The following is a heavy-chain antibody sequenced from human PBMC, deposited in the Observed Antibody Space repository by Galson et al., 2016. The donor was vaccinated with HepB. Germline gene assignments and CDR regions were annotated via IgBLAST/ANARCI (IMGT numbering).Heavy chain of an antibody. V-gene: IGHV3-9*01. Sequence: SLRLSCAASGFTFDDYTMHWVRQFPGKGLQWVASINRKSNVNAYVDSVKGRFTISRDNAKNSLYLQMNSLRVGDTAVYYCVKDGSTYDRDAYLDVWGQGILVTVSS. D-gene: IGHD2-2*01. CDR3: VKDGSTYDRDAYLDV. J-gene: IGHJ4*02. CDR1: GFTFDDYT. CDR2: INRKSNVN.